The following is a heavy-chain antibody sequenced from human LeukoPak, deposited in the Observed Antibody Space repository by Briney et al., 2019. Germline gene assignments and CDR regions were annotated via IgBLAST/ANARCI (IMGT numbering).Heavy chain of an antibody. CDR2: MHYTGST. Sequence: SQTLSLTCTVSGGSISSGDYFWSWIRQPPGKGLEWIGYMHYTGSTYFNPSLKSRLTLTVDTSKNQFSLQVDSVTAADTAIYFCARQGRNYDIIGGAKSWFDPWGQGNLVTVSS. D-gene: IGHD3-9*01. CDR1: GGSISSGDYF. V-gene: IGHV4-30-4*01. J-gene: IGHJ5*02. CDR3: ARQGRNYDIIGGAKSWFDP.